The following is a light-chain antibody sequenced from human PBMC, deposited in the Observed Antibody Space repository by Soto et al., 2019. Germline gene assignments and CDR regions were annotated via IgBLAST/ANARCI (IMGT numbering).Light chain of an antibody. J-gene: IGKJ4*01. CDR3: QQLNTYPVN. CDR1: QGISRY. Sequence: DIQMTQSPSSLSASVGDSRTITCRASQGISRYLASYQQKPGRASKLLISAASTLQSGVPSRFSGSGSGTEFTLSISSLQPEDFATYYCQQLNTYPVNFGGGTKVDIK. V-gene: IGKV1-9*01. CDR2: AAS.